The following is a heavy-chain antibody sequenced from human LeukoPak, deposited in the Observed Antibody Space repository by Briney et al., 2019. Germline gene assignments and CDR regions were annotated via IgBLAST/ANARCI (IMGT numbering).Heavy chain of an antibody. D-gene: IGHD6-19*01. J-gene: IGHJ4*02. CDR3: ARRRVEQWLSDFDY. CDR1: GYTFSNYH. V-gene: IGHV7-4-1*02. CDR2: INTNTGNP. Sequence: APVKVSCKASGYTFSNYHMNWVRQAPGQGLEWMGWINTNTGNPTYAQGFTGRFVFSLDTSVSTAYLQISSLKAEDTAVYYCARRRVEQWLSDFDYWGQGTLVTVSS.